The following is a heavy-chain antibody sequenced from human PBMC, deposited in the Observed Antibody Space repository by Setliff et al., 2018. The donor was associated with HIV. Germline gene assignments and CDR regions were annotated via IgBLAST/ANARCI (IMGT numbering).Heavy chain of an antibody. Sequence: GGSLRLSCTASGFRFSNYAMTWVRQAPGKGLEWVATIVGVGFVSTSYADSVKGSFTIARDNSNNTLFLQMNNLRAEDTAVYYCVSFISTSCIKGDCYLGGYFLRWGQGTLVTVSS. CDR3: VSFISTSCIKGDCYLGGYFLR. V-gene: IGHV3-23*01. CDR2: IVGVGFVST. J-gene: IGHJ4*02. CDR1: GFRFSNYA. D-gene: IGHD2-2*01.